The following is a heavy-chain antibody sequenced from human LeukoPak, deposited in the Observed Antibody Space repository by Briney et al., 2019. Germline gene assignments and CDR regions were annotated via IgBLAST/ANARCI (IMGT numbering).Heavy chain of an antibody. CDR2: ISYDGSNK. CDR3: AKDQLRWSPGVSY. Sequence: GGSLRLSCAASGFTFSSYGMHWVRQAPGKGLEWVAVISYDGSNKYYADSVKGRFTISRDNSKNTLYLQMNSLRAEDTAVYYCAKDQLRWSPGVSYWGQGTLVTVSS. V-gene: IGHV3-30*18. J-gene: IGHJ4*02. D-gene: IGHD4-23*01. CDR1: GFTFSSYG.